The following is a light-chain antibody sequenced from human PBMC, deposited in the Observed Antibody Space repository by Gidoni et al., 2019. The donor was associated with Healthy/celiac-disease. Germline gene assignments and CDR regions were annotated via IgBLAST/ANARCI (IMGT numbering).Light chain of an antibody. CDR1: QSVSSSY. J-gene: IGKJ5*01. Sequence: EILLTQSPGTLALSPGERANLSCRASQSVSSSYLACYQQKTGQAPSLLIYGASSRATGIPDMFSGSGSGTDVTLTISRLEPEDFAVYYCQQYGSSPSITFGQGTRLEIK. CDR2: GAS. V-gene: IGKV3-20*01. CDR3: QQYGSSPSIT.